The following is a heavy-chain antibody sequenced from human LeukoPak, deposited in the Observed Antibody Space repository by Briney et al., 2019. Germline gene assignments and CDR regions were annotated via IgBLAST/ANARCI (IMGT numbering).Heavy chain of an antibody. D-gene: IGHD5-18*01. CDR3: ARLGGYTYGYDY. V-gene: IGHV4-39*01. CDR2: IFHSGNT. CDR1: GGSINSSTYF. Sequence: SETLSLTCTVSGGSINSSTYFWAWIRQPPGKGLEWIGSIFHSGNTYYNPSLKSRVTISVDTSKNQFSLRLSSVTAADTAVYYCARLGGYTYGYDYWGQGTLVTVSS. J-gene: IGHJ4*02.